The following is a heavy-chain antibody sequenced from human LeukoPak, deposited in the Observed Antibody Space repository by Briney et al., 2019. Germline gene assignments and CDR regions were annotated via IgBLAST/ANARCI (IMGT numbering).Heavy chain of an antibody. CDR2: IYHSGST. D-gene: IGHD2-21*02. V-gene: IGHV4-30-2*01. CDR3: ASGTECGGDCYSL. Sequence: SETLSLTCAVSGGSISSGGYSWSWIRQPPGKGLEWIGYIYHSGSTYYNPSLRSRVTISVDRSKNQFSLKLSSVTAADTAVYYCASGTECGGDCYSLWGQGTLVTVSS. J-gene: IGHJ4*02. CDR1: GGSISSGGYS.